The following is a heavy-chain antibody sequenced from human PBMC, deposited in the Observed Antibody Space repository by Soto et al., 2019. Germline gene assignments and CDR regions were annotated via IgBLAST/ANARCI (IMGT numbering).Heavy chain of an antibody. D-gene: IGHD6-13*01. CDR2: IYTSGST. V-gene: IGHV4-4*07. CDR1: GGSVNGYY. CDR3: ARDQDSLGIAAADGGMDV. Sequence: SETLSLTCAVYGGSVNGYYWNWIRQPPGKGLGWIGRIYTSGSTNYNPSLKSRVTMSVDTSKNQFSLKLSSVTAADTAVYYCARDQDSLGIAAADGGMDVWGQGTTVTVSS. J-gene: IGHJ6*02.